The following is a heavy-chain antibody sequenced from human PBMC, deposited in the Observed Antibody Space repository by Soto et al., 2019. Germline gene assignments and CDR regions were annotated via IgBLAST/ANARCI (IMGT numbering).Heavy chain of an antibody. V-gene: IGHV3-7*01. CDR2: IKQDGSEK. J-gene: IGHJ4*02. CDR3: ARDLPSDYDFWSGYLTGFDY. D-gene: IGHD3-3*01. Sequence: GGSLRLSCAASGFTFSSYWMSWVRQAPGKGLEWVANIKQDGSEKYYVDSVKGRFTISRDNAKNSLYLQMNSLRAEDTAVYYCARDLPSDYDFWSGYLTGFDYWGQGTLVTVSS. CDR1: GFTFSSYW.